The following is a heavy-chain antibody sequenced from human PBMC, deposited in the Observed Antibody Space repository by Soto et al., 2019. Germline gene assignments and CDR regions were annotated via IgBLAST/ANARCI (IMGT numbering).Heavy chain of an antibody. D-gene: IGHD2-15*01. V-gene: IGHV3-30*18. J-gene: IGHJ6*03. CDR2: ISYDGSNK. Sequence: QVQLVESGGGVVQPGRSLRLSCAASGFTFSSYGMHWVRQAPGKGLEWVAVISYDGSNKYYADSVKGRFTISRDNSKNTLYLQMNSLRAEDTAVYYCAKAHCSGGSCYDSWDYYYYMDVWGKGTTVTVSS. CDR1: GFTFSSYG. CDR3: AKAHCSGGSCYDSWDYYYYMDV.